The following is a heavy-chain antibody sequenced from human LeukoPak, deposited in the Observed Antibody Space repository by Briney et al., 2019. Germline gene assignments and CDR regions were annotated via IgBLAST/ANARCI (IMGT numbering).Heavy chain of an antibody. V-gene: IGHV3-11*01. J-gene: IGHJ3*02. Sequence: PGGSLRLSCAASGFTFGDYYMSWIRQAPGKGLEWISYITGTDVTIHYSDSVKGRFTISRDNAKNSLSLLMNSLRGEDTAVYYCATHGGGGYDEDDAFNIWGQGTMVTVSS. CDR3: ATHGGGGYDEDDAFNI. D-gene: IGHD5-12*01. CDR1: GFTFGDYY. CDR2: ITGTDVTI.